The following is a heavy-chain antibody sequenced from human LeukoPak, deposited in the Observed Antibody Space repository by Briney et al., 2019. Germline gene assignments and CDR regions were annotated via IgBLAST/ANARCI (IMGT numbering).Heavy chain of an antibody. CDR1: GFTFSTYA. J-gene: IGHJ5*01. CDR3: AKYSDSSSWYDS. Sequence: QPGGSLRLSCAASGFTFSTYAMTWVRQPPGKGLEWVSLISGTGGSSYYADSVRRRFTISRDIPKNTLYLQLNSLRAEDTAVYFCAKYSDSSSWYDSWGQGTLVTVSS. CDR2: ISGTGGSS. V-gene: IGHV3-23*01. D-gene: IGHD6-13*01.